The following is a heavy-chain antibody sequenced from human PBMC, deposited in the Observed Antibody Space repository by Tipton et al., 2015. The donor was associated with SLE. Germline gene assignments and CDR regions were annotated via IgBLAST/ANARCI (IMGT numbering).Heavy chain of an antibody. CDR3: ARADYYDHVGEP. CDR2: IKQDGSEK. CDR1: GFNFRTYW. J-gene: IGHJ3*01. V-gene: IGHV3-7*01. D-gene: IGHD3-22*01. Sequence: SLRLSCAASGFNFRTYWMNWVRQAPGKGLEWVANIKQDGSEKYYVDSVKGRFTISRDNTKNSLYLQMNSLRAEDTAVYFCARADYYDHVGEPWGQGTMVTVSS.